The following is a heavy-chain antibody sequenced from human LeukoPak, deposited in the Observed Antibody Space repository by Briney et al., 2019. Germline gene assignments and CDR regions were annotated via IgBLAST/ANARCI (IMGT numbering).Heavy chain of an antibody. Sequence: GGSLRLSCAASGFTFSSYGMHWVRQAPGKGLEWVAVISYDGSNKYYADSVKGRFTISRDNSKNTLYLQMNSLRAEDTAVYYCAKEISPGIAVAGTSDYWGQGTLVTVSS. CDR1: GFTFSSYG. J-gene: IGHJ4*02. CDR3: AKEISPGIAVAGTSDY. D-gene: IGHD6-19*01. V-gene: IGHV3-30*18. CDR2: ISYDGSNK.